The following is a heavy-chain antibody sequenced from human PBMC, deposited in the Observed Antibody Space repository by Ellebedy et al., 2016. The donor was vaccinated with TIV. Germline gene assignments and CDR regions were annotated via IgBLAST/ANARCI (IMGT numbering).Heavy chain of an antibody. J-gene: IGHJ3*01. Sequence: MPSETLSLTCNVSGGSISPYYWSWIRQPPGKGLEWIGYISYSGSANYNPSLTSRVTISVDTSKNHFSLRLTSVTAADTAVYYCARVVWQQPVSYAFDFWGQGTMVTVSS. CDR1: GGSISPYY. CDR3: ARVVWQQPVSYAFDF. CDR2: ISYSGSA. D-gene: IGHD6-13*01. V-gene: IGHV4-59*01.